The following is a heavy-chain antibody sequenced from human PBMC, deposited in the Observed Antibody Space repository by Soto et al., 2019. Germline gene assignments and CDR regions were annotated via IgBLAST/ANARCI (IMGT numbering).Heavy chain of an antibody. J-gene: IGHJ5*02. CDR3: ARVVGALGHWSDP. D-gene: IGHD1-26*01. CDR1: GGTFSSYA. V-gene: IGHV1-69*13. CDR2: IIPIFGTA. Sequence: SVKVSCKASGGTFSSYAISWVRQAPGQGLEWMGGIIPIFGTANYAQKFQGRVTITADESTSTAYMELSSLRSDDTAVYYCARVVGALGHWSDPWGQGTLVTVSS.